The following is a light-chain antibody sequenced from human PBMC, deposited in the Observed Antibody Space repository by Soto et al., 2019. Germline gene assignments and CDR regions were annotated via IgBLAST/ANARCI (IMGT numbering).Light chain of an antibody. CDR2: EVT. CDR3: SSYTSRSTLV. V-gene: IGLV2-14*01. CDR1: KNDIGVYDF. J-gene: IGLJ1*01. Sequence: QSALTQPPSASGSPGQSVTISCTGTKNDIGVYDFVSWYQQHPGKAPKLMIYEVTNRPSGVSNRFSGSKSGNTASLTISGLQAEDEADYYCSSYTSRSTLVFGTGTKVTVL.